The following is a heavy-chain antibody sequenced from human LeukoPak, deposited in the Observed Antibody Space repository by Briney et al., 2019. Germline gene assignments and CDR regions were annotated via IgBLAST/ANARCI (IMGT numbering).Heavy chain of an antibody. J-gene: IGHJ6*03. D-gene: IGHD3-22*01. CDR3: ARGAEDSSGYYLNYYYYYMDV. Sequence: ASVKVSCKASGGTFSSYAISWVRQAPGQGLEWMGRIIRIFGTANYAQKFQGRVTITADKSTSTAYMELSSLRSEDTAVYYCARGAEDSSGYYLNYYYYYMDVWGKGTTVTVSS. CDR1: GGTFSSYA. V-gene: IGHV1-69*06. CDR2: IIRIFGTA.